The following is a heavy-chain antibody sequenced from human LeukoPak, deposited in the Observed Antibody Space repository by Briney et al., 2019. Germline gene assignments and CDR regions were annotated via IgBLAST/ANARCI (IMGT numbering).Heavy chain of an antibody. J-gene: IGHJ5*02. CDR3: TTGAMIVS. CDR1: GFNFTNAW. CDR2: IKRETDGGTT. D-gene: IGHD3-22*01. Sequence: GGSLRLSCVASGFNFTNAWMSWVRQAPGMGLEWVGRIKRETDGGTTDYAAPVKGRFTISRDDSKNTLFLQMNSLKTEDTAVYYCTTGAMIVSWGQGTLVTVSS. V-gene: IGHV3-15*01.